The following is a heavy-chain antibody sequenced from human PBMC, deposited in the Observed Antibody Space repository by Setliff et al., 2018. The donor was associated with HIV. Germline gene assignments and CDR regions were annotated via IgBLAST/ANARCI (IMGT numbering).Heavy chain of an antibody. Sequence: LSLTCTVSGGSISSYYWSWIRQPPGKGLEYIGYIYYSGSTNYNPSLKSRVTISVDTSKNKFSLKLSSVTAADTAVYFCARGNRVWDYWGQGTLVTVSS. D-gene: IGHD2-21*01. J-gene: IGHJ4*02. CDR3: ARGNRVWDY. V-gene: IGHV4-59*01. CDR2: IYYSGST. CDR1: GGSISSYY.